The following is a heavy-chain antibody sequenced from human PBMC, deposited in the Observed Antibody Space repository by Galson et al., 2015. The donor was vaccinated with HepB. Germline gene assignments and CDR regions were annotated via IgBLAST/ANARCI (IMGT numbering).Heavy chain of an antibody. J-gene: IGHJ4*02. CDR1: GFTLSSYG. Sequence: SLRLSCAASGFTLSSYGMHWVRQAPGKGLEWVAVISYDGTYKYYADSVKGRFTISRDTSKNTPYLLMNSLRAEDTAVYYCAKDPARRRFLEWQSEYWGQGTLVTVSS. CDR3: AKDPARRRFLEWQSEY. V-gene: IGHV3-30*18. D-gene: IGHD3-3*01. CDR2: ISYDGTYK.